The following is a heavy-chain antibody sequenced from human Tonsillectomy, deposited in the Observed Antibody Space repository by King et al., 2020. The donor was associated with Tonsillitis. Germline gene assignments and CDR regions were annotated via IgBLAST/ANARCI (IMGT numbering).Heavy chain of an antibody. CDR3: VYPEGGRIAARPDWFDP. D-gene: IGHD6-6*01. CDR1: GFSLSTEGVG. V-gene: IGHV2-5*01. CDR2: IYWNDDA. J-gene: IGHJ5*02. Sequence: ITLKESGPTLMRPTQTLTLTCTFSGFSLSTEGVGVGWIRQPPGKALEWLALIYWNDDALYSPSLKNRLTITKDTSKDQVVLTMTNMDPADTATYYCVYPEGGRIAARPDWFDPWGRGILVTVSS.